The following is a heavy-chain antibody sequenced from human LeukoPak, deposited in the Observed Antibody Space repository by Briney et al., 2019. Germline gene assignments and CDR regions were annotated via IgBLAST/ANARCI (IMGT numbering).Heavy chain of an antibody. V-gene: IGHV3-21*06. D-gene: IGHD6-6*01. CDR3: ARDLGGYSSASTGY. CDR2: ISGSGIYM. CDR1: GFSFSSYT. J-gene: IGHJ4*02. Sequence: GGSLRLSCAASGFSFSSYTMNWVRQAPGKGLECVSSISGSGIYMYYADSVKGRFTIFRDNAENSLYLQMDSLGVEDTAVYYCARDLGGYSSASTGYWGQGTLVTVSS.